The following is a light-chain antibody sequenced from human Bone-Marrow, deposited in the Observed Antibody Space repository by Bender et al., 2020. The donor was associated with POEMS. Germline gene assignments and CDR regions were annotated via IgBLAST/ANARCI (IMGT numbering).Light chain of an antibody. J-gene: IGLJ3*02. CDR2: ADD. V-gene: IGLV1-44*01. Sequence: QSVLIQQPSASGTPGQRVTISGSGGSIGRNPINGYKQLPGPAPQLVIYADDRRPPGGPNRFSASKSGSSASLAISGLQSEDAADYCCSTWDDRLNAWLFGGGTKLTVL. CDR1: SIGRNP. CDR3: STWDDRLNAWL.